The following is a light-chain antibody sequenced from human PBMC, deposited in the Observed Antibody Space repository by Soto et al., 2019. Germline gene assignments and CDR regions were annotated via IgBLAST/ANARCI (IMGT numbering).Light chain of an antibody. CDR1: QGMSSY. CDR2: AAS. J-gene: IGKJ2*01. CDR3: QQYYSFPYT. Sequence: VIWMTQSASLLSASTGDRVTISCRMSQGMSSYLAWYQQKPGKAPELLIYAASTLQSGVPSRFSGSGSGTDFTLTISCLQSEDFATYYCQQYYSFPYTFGQGTKLEIK. V-gene: IGKV1D-8*03.